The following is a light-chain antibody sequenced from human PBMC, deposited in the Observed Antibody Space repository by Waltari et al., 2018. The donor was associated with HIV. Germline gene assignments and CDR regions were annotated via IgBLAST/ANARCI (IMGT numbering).Light chain of an antibody. Sequence: IVLTQSLVTVPVSMGKRVTLSCRARQSVNYNLAWYHHRPGQAPILLISGASTRANDISPRISGTGSGTEFPLTVYTLQPDGLGVYWCHEYDNWSHGTFGQGTKVEIK. CDR3: HEYDNWSHGT. V-gene: IGKV3-15*01. CDR1: QSVNYN. J-gene: IGKJ2*01. CDR2: GAS.